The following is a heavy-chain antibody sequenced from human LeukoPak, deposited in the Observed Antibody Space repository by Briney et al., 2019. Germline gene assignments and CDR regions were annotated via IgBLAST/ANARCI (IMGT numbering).Heavy chain of an antibody. Sequence: GASVKVSCRASGYTFTHYYVHWVRQAPGQGLEWMGYMKPFSVDSHDAQKFQDRVTMTRDTSTSTAYLELSGLTSDDTAVYYCSTEDKYCTSTTCGDFWGQGTLVTVSS. CDR3: STEDKYCTSTTCGDF. J-gene: IGHJ4*02. CDR1: GYTFTHYY. D-gene: IGHD2-2*01. CDR2: MKPFSVDS. V-gene: IGHV1-2*02.